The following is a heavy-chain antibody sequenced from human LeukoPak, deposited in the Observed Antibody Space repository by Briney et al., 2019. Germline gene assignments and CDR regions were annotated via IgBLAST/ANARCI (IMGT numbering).Heavy chain of an antibody. J-gene: IGHJ4*02. CDR1: EFTFSGYD. CDR3: ARNLDV. V-gene: IGHV3-48*03. D-gene: IGHD1-1*01. Sequence: PGGSLRLSCAASEFTFSGYDMHWVRQAPGRGLEWVSCISSSGDIVYYADSVKGRFTVSRDHAKNSLYLQMNSLRAGDTAVCYCARNLDVWGQGTLVTVSS. CDR2: ISSSGDIV.